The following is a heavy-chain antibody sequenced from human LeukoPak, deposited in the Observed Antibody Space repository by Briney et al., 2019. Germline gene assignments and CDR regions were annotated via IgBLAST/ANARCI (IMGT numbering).Heavy chain of an antibody. CDR3: AAEGKMVGGVYTDY. CDR2: FDPADGET. D-gene: IGHD3-10*01. Sequence: APVKVSCKVSGYTLTELSMHWVRQAPGKGFEWMGRFDPADGETIYAQKFQGRVTMTADTSTDTVYMGLSSLRSEDTAVYYCAAEGKMVGGVYTDYWGQGTLVTGSS. CDR1: GYTLTELS. V-gene: IGHV1-24*01. J-gene: IGHJ4*02.